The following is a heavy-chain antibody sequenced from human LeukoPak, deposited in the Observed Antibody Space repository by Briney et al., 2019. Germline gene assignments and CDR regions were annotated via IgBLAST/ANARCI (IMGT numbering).Heavy chain of an antibody. D-gene: IGHD5-12*01. Sequence: GGSLRLSCAASGFTFSSYAINWVRQAPGKGLEWVSAISGSGDSTCYADSVKGRFTISRDNSRNTLYLQMNSLRAEDTALYYCAKHRGYSSASIYYYGMDVWGQGTTVTVSS. V-gene: IGHV3-23*01. CDR3: AKHRGYSSASIYYYGMDV. J-gene: IGHJ6*02. CDR1: GFTFSSYA. CDR2: ISGSGDST.